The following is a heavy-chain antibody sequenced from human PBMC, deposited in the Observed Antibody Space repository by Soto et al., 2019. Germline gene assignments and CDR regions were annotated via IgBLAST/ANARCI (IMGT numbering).Heavy chain of an antibody. Sequence: QVQLVESGGGVVQPGRSLRLSCAASGFTFSSYGMHWVRQAPGKGLEWVAVISYDGSNKYYADSVKGRFTISRDNYKNTLYLQMNSLRAEDTAVYYCAKDKVMRARRGFDYWGQGTLVTVSS. CDR3: AKDKVMRARRGFDY. J-gene: IGHJ4*02. V-gene: IGHV3-30*18. CDR2: ISYDGSNK. CDR1: GFTFSSYG.